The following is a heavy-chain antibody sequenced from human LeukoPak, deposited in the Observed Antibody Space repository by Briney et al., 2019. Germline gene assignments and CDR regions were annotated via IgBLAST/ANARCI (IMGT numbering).Heavy chain of an antibody. CDR3: ARGRAGAHAFDI. V-gene: IGHV4-59*01. J-gene: IGHJ3*02. D-gene: IGHD1-26*01. Sequence: KSSETLSLTCTVSGGSISSYYWNWIRQPPGKGLEWIGYIYYSGSTNYNPSLKSRVTISVDTSKNQFSLKLSSVTAADTAVYYCARGRAGAHAFDIWGQGTMVNVSS. CDR2: IYYSGST. CDR1: GGSISSYY.